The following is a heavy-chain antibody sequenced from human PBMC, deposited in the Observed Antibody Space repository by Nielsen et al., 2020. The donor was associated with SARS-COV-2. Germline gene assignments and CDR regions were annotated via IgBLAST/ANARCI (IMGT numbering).Heavy chain of an antibody. CDR2: IASNGGST. Sequence: GESLKISCSASGFPFSNYAMHWVRQAPGKGLEFVATIASNGGSTYYADSAKGRFTISRDNAKNTLFLQMNSLRAEDTGVYYCARGDFDPDYWGQGTLVTVSS. J-gene: IGHJ4*02. CDR3: ARGDFDPDY. D-gene: IGHD3-9*01. CDR1: GFPFSNYA. V-gene: IGHV3-64*04.